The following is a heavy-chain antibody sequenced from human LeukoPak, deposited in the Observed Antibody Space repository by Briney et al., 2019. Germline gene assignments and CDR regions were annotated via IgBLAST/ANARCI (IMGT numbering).Heavy chain of an antibody. D-gene: IGHD2-2*01. CDR1: GFTFSSYA. V-gene: IGHV3-23*01. J-gene: IGHJ4*02. CDR2: ISGSGGST. CDR3: AKAEYCSSISCYSSRVDY. Sequence: GGSLRLSCAASGFTFSSYAMSWVRQAPGKGLEWVSTISGSGGSTYYADSVKGRFTISRDNSKNTLYLQMNSLRAEDTAVYYCAKAEYCSSISCYSSRVDYWGQGTLVTASS.